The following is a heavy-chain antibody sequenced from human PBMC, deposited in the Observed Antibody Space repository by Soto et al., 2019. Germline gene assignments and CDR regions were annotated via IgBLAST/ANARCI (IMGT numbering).Heavy chain of an antibody. CDR3: ARQQLQYYYYYYMDV. CDR1: GGSISSSSYY. J-gene: IGHJ6*03. Sequence: PSETLSLTCTVSGGSISSSSYYWGWIRQPPGKGLEWIGSIYYSGSTYYNPSLKSRVTISVDTSKNQFSLKLSSVTAADTAVYYCARQQLQYYYYYYMDVWGKGTTVTVSS. D-gene: IGHD1-1*01. V-gene: IGHV4-39*01. CDR2: IYYSGST.